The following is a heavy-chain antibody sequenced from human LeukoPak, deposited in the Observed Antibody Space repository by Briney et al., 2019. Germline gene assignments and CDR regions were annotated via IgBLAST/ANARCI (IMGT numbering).Heavy chain of an antibody. CDR3: ARVLSGEPPYFDY. D-gene: IGHD7-27*01. CDR1: GSTYSDYT. CDR2: ITGSNTYI. Sequence: PGGSLRLSCAASGSTYSDYTISWVRQAPGKGLEWVSSITGSNTYIYYADSVKGRFTISRDNAKNSLYLQMNSLRAEDTAVYYCARVLSGEPPYFDYWGQGTLVTVSS. J-gene: IGHJ4*02. V-gene: IGHV3-21*01.